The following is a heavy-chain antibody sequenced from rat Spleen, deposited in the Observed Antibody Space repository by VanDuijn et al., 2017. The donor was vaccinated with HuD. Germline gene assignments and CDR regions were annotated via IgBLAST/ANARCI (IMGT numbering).Heavy chain of an antibody. V-gene: IGHV5-29*01. CDR3: ARRGNSVYWYFDF. D-gene: IGHD4-4*01. CDR1: GFSLTSYH. J-gene: IGHJ1*01. CDR2: ITYDGINT. Sequence: VQLKESRPGLMQPSHTLSLTCLVPGFSLTSYHVPWDRQSPTKGLAWSATITYDGINTYYRDSVKGRFSISRDDAKSTLFLQMDSVRSEDTATYYSARRGNSVYWYFDFWGPGTMVTVSS.